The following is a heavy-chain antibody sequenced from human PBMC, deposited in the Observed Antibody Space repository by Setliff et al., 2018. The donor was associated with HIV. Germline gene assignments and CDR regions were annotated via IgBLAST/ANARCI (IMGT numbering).Heavy chain of an antibody. D-gene: IGHD3-10*01. CDR1: GFIFSNSW. CDR2: IKQDGSKK. CDR3: ASGDYFNC. Sequence: QPGGSLRLSCAASGFIFSNSWMSWVRQAPGKGLEWVANIKQDGSKKNYVESVKGRFTISRDNAKNSLYLQMNSLRAEDTAVYYCASGDYFNCWGQGTLVTVSS. V-gene: IGHV3-7*01. J-gene: IGHJ4*02.